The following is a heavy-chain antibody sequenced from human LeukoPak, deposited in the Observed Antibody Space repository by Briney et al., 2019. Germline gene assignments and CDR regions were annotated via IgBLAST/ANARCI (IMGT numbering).Heavy chain of an antibody. CDR2: INHSGST. Sequence: SETLSLTCTVSGGSISSSSYYWSWIRQPPGKGLEWIGEINHSGSTNYNPSLKSRVTISVDTSKNQFSLKLSSVTAADTAVYYCARLFWLHSVNWFDPWGQGTLVTVSS. J-gene: IGHJ5*02. CDR1: GGSISSSSYY. D-gene: IGHD3-9*01. V-gene: IGHV4-39*07. CDR3: ARLFWLHSVNWFDP.